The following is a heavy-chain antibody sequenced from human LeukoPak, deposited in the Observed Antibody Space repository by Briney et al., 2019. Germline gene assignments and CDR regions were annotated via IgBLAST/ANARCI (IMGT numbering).Heavy chain of an antibody. V-gene: IGHV4-39*01. D-gene: IGHD2-2*01. CDR3: ARHTSVTYAHFDY. J-gene: IGHJ4*02. CDR2: VYYSGST. Sequence: SETLSLTCSVSGVSISSSSYFWGWIRQPPGKGPEWIGSVYYSGSTYYNPSLKSRVTISLDTSRNQFSLSLFSVTAADTAVYYCARHTSVTYAHFDYWGQGTLVTVSS. CDR1: GVSISSSSYF.